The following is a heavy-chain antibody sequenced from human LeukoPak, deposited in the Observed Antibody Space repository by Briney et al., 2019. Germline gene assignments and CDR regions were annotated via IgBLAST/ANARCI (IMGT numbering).Heavy chain of an antibody. CDR3: ARSRDYWVDY. V-gene: IGHV4-31*03. J-gene: IGHJ4*02. CDR1: GGSISSGGYY. CDR2: IYYSGST. Sequence: SETLSLTCTVSGGSISSGGYYWSWIRQHPGKGLEWIGYIYYSGSTDYNPPLKSRVTISVDTSKNQFSRELSSVTAADTAVYYGARSRDYWVDYWGQGTLVTVSS. D-gene: IGHD4-17*01.